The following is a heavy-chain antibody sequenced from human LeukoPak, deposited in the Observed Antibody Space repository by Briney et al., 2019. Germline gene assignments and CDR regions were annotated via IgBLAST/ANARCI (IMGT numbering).Heavy chain of an antibody. CDR2: VDHTGST. Sequence: NPSETLPLTCSVSDDSITMYYWTWIRQPPGKGLEWIGYVDHTGSTNFNPSLNGRVSISRDTTKNLFSLRLRSVTAADTAVYFCARGRVSSSTWYSTYYYYFYMDVWGKGTTVTVSS. CDR3: ARGRVSSSTWYSTYYYYFYMDV. D-gene: IGHD1-1*01. CDR1: DDSITMYY. J-gene: IGHJ6*03. V-gene: IGHV4-59*01.